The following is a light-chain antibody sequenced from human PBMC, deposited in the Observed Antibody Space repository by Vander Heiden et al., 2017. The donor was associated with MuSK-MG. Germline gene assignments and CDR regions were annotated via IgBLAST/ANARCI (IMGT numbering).Light chain of an antibody. CDR2: KVN. CDR3: CSYTSSNTHCV. Sequence: QSALTQPASVSGPAGQSITISCTGTSSDVGGYDNVSGYQQHPSKAPDLMIYKVNNRASGIANRFSGSKSGNAATVTITRLEAEDEADYYCCSYTSSNTHCVFGAGTKFTVL. CDR1: SSDVGGYDN. J-gene: IGLJ1*01. V-gene: IGLV2-14*01.